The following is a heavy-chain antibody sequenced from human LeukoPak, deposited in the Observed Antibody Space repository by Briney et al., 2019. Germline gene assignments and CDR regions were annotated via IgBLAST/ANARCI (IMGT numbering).Heavy chain of an antibody. CDR1: GGSISSGSYY. CDR2: IYTSGST. Sequence: SQTLSLTCTVSGGSISSGSYYWSWIRQPAGKGLEWIGRIYTSGSTNYNPSLKSRVTISVDTSKNQFSLKLSSVTAADTAVYYCARGSSRDGLKYWGQGTLVTVSS. CDR3: ARGSSRDGLKY. V-gene: IGHV4-61*02. J-gene: IGHJ4*02. D-gene: IGHD5-24*01.